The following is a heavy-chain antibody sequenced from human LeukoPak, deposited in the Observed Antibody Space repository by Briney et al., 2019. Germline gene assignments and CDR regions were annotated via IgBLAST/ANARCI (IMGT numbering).Heavy chain of an antibody. CDR2: IYNRGST. J-gene: IGHJ5*01. D-gene: IGHD5-24*01. CDR1: GGFVSIATYY. Sequence: PSDTLSLTCTVSGGFVSIATYYWSWIRQPPGKGLEYIRYIYNRGSTKYHPARKSRVTISVDTSKNQFAQKLSSVTAADTAVYCCARDIKRGEGYNYDSWGQGTLVSISS. V-gene: IGHV4-61*01. CDR3: ARDIKRGEGYNYDS.